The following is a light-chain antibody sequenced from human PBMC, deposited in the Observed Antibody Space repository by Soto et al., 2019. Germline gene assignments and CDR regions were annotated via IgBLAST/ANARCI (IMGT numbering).Light chain of an antibody. CDR3: HQYNSYPWT. V-gene: IGKV1-5*03. CDR1: QNIRAW. CDR2: KAS. Sequence: DIQMTQSPSTLSASVGDRVTITCRASQNIRAWLAWYQQKPGKAPKLLIYKASNLYSGVPSRFSGSASGTEFTLTISSLQPDDFAIYYCHQYNSYPWTFGQGTKVYIK. J-gene: IGKJ1*01.